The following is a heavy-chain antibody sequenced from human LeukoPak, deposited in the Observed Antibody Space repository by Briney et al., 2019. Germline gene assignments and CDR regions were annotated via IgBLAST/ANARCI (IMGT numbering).Heavy chain of an antibody. CDR3: ARARYSSSWVDY. D-gene: IGHD6-13*01. CDR1: GGSISSYY. Sequence: SETLSLTCTVSGGSISSYYWSWIRQPQGKGLEWIGYIYYSGSTNYNPSLKSRVTISVDTSKNQFSLKLSSVTAADTAVYYCARARYSSSWVDYWGQGTLVTVSS. V-gene: IGHV4-59*01. CDR2: IYYSGST. J-gene: IGHJ4*02.